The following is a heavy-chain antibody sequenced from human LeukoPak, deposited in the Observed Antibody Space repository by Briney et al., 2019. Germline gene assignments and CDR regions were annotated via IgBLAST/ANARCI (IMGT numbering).Heavy chain of an antibody. V-gene: IGHV4-59*01. CDR1: DDSITMYY. J-gene: IGHJ6*03. Sequence: SETLSLTCSVSDDSITMYYWTWVRQPPGKGLEWIGYIDHTGSTTFNPSFNGRVSISRDTTNNLFSLRVRSVTAADTAVYFCARGRVSSSTWYSTYYYCFYMDVWGKGTTVTVSS. CDR3: ARGRVSSSTWYSTYYYCFYMDV. CDR2: IDHTGST. D-gene: IGHD1-1*01.